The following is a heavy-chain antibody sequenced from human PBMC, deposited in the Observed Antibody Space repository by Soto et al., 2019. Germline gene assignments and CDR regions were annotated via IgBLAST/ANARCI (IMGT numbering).Heavy chain of an antibody. CDR3: ARGFGDYYPLSFAY. Sequence: EVQLVESGGGLVQPGGSLRLSCAASGFTFSTYSMNWVRQAPGKGLEWVSYISSSSSTIYYADSVKGRFTISRDNAKNSLYLQMNSLRDEDTAVYYCARGFGDYYPLSFAYWGQGTLVTVSS. J-gene: IGHJ4*02. CDR2: ISSSSSTI. CDR1: GFTFSTYS. V-gene: IGHV3-48*02. D-gene: IGHD4-17*01.